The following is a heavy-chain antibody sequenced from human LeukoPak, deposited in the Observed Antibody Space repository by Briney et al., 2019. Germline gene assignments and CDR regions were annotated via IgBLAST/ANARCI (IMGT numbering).Heavy chain of an antibody. CDR2: IKQDGSEK. CDR3: AKVNRDGYNSLDY. D-gene: IGHD5-24*01. J-gene: IGHJ4*02. V-gene: IGHV3-7*03. Sequence: PGGSLRLSCAASGFTFSSYWMSWVRQAPGKGLEWVANIKQDGSEKYYADSVKGRFTISRDNAKNSLYLQMNSLRAEDTALYYCAKVNRDGYNSLDYWGQGTLVTVSS. CDR1: GFTFSSYW.